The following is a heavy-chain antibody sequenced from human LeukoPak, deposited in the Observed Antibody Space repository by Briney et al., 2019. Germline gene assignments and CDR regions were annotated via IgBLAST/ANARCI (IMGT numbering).Heavy chain of an antibody. CDR2: INHSGST. J-gene: IGHJ5*02. Sequence: SETLSLTYAVYGGSFSGYYWSWIRQPPGKGLEWIGEINHSGSTNYNPSLKSRVTISVDTSKNQFSLKLSSVTAADTAVYYCARNWIAAAGRSNWFDPWGQGTLVTVSS. D-gene: IGHD6-13*01. CDR1: GGSFSGYY. CDR3: ARNWIAAAGRSNWFDP. V-gene: IGHV4-34*01.